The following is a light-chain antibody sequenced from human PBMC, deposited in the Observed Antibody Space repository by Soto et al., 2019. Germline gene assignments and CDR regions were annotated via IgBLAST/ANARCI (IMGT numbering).Light chain of an antibody. V-gene: IGKV1-5*03. J-gene: IGKJ1*01. CDR2: KAS. Sequence: IQMTQSPSTLSASVGDRVIITGRASQSVSSWLAWYQQKPGKAPNLLIYKASLLKSGVPSRFSGSGSGTEFALTISSLQPNDFATYGCQQYDNDSWTFGQGNTLEIK. CDR3: QQYDNDSWT. CDR1: QSVSSW.